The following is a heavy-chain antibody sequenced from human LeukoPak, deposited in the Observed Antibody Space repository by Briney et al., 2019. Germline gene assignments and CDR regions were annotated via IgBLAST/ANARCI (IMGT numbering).Heavy chain of an antibody. J-gene: IGHJ6*03. V-gene: IGHV4-34*01. CDR1: GGSFSGYY. Sequence: PSETLSLTCAVYGGSFSGYYWSWIRQPPGKGLEWIGEINHSGSTYYNPSLKSRVTISADTSKNQFSLKLSSVTAADTAVYYCASTGPVLRFWEWLLGSESEPRAHYYYMDVWAKGPRSPSP. CDR3: ASTGPVLRFWEWLLGSESEPRAHYYYMDV. D-gene: IGHD3-3*01. CDR2: INHSGST.